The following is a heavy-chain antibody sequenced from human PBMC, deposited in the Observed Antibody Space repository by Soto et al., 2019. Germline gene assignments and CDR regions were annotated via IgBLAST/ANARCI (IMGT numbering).Heavy chain of an antibody. CDR1: GFSFSSYR. J-gene: IGHJ4*02. Sequence: QVQLVESGGGVVQPGRSLRLSCAVSGFSFSSYRMHWVRQAPGKGLEWVAVISHDGSHTYFADSVKGRFTISRDNSKNTLFLQMNSLGTEDTAVYYCARAKITIFGGADYWGQGTLVTVSS. V-gene: IGHV3-30-3*01. D-gene: IGHD3-3*01. CDR3: ARAKITIFGGADY. CDR2: ISHDGSHT.